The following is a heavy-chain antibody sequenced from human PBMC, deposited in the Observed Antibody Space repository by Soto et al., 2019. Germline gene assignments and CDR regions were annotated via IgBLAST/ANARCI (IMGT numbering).Heavy chain of an antibody. CDR2: IDWDDDK. V-gene: IGHV2-70*04. J-gene: IGHJ3*02. Sequence: GPTLVNPTQTLTLTCTFSGFSLSTSGMRVSWIRQPPGKALEWLARIDWDDDKFYSTSLKTRLTISKDTSKNQVVLTMTNMDPVDTATYYCARQGYCSSTSCYGHAFDIWGQGTMVTVSS. D-gene: IGHD2-2*01. CDR1: GFSLSTSGMR. CDR3: ARQGYCSSTSCYGHAFDI.